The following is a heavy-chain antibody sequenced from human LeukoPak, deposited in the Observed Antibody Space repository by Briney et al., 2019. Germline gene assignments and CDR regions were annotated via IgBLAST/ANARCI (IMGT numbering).Heavy chain of an antibody. CDR1: GASVSSASYY. J-gene: IGHJ2*01. CDR3: ARQKYYYDSSGYYYGGYFDL. D-gene: IGHD3-22*01. CDR2: IYYSGST. V-gene: IGHV4-61*01. Sequence: PSETLSLTCSVSGASVSSASYYWTWIRQPPGKGLEWIGYIYYSGSTNYNPSLKSRVTISVDTSKNQFSLKLSSVTAADTAVYYCARQKYYYDSSGYYYGGYFDLWGRGTLVTVSS.